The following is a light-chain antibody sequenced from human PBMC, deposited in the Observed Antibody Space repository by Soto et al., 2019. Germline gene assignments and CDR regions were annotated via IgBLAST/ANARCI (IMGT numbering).Light chain of an antibody. Sequence: QSALTQPASVSGSPGQSIAISCTGTSSDVVTYKYVSWYQQHPGKAPKLMSYEVSIRPSGVSDRFSGSKSGNTASLTISGLRPEDEAYYYCCSYAGSTTRVVFGGGTQLTVL. J-gene: IGLJ2*01. CDR1: SSDVVTYKY. V-gene: IGLV2-14*01. CDR3: CSYAGSTTRVV. CDR2: EVS.